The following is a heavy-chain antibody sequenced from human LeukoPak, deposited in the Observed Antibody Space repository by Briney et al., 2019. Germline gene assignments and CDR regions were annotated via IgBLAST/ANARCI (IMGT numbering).Heavy chain of an antibody. V-gene: IGHV3-48*02. CDR2: ITASGTAM. Sequence: GGSLRLSCAASGFTFSSYSMNWVRQAPGKGLEWVSHITASGTAMFYADSVKGRFTISRDNAKNSLYLQMNSLRDEDTAVYYCARDWSSSRQVPMFDPWGQGTLVTVSS. CDR1: GFTFSSYS. J-gene: IGHJ5*02. CDR3: ARDWSSSRQVPMFDP. D-gene: IGHD6-13*01.